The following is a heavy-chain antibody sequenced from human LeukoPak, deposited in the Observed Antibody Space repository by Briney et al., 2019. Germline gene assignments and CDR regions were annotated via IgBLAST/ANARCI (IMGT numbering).Heavy chain of an antibody. J-gene: IGHJ4*02. CDR1: GFTFSTYS. Sequence: AGGSLRLSCAASGFTFSTYSINWVRQAPGRGLEWVSSISSSSSYIYYADSVKGRFTISRDNAKNSLYLQMNSLRAEDTAVYYCARGRASYYYDSSGYPFDYWGQGTLVTVSS. CDR3: ARGRASYYYDSSGYPFDY. V-gene: IGHV3-21*01. CDR2: ISSSSSYI. D-gene: IGHD3-22*01.